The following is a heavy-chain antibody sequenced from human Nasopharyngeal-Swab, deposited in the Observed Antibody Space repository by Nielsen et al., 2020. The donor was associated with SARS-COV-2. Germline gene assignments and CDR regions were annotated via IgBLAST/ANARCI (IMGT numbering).Heavy chain of an antibody. D-gene: IGHD3-22*01. V-gene: IGHV3-30*18. CDR2: ISYDGSNK. CDR3: AKDESGYYYDSSGYIDY. J-gene: IGHJ4*02. Sequence: GESLKISCAASGFTFSSYGMHWVRQAPGKGLEWVAVISYDGSNKYYADSVKGRFTISRDNSKNTLYLQMNSLRAEDTAVYYCAKDESGYYYDSSGYIDYWGQGTPVTVSS. CDR1: GFTFSSYG.